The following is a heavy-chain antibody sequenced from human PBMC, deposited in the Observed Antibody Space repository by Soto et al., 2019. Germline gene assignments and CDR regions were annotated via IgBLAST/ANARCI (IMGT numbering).Heavy chain of an antibody. CDR2: INPNSGGT. CDR1: GYTFTGYY. D-gene: IGHD5-18*01. V-gene: IGHV1-2*02. Sequence: GASVKVSCKTSGYTFTGYYIHWVRQAPGQGLEWMGWINPNSGGTNHAQNFQGRVTMTRDTSISTAYMDLIGLRSDDTAVYYCARTTQLWTPGGWFDPWGQGTLVTVSS. J-gene: IGHJ5*02. CDR3: ARTTQLWTPGGWFDP.